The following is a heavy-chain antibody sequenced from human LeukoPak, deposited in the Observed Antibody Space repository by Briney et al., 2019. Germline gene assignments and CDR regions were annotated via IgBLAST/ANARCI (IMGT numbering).Heavy chain of an antibody. J-gene: IGHJ4*02. CDR2: IWYDGSNK. D-gene: IGHD6-19*01. Sequence: AGGSLRLSCAASGFTFSSYGMHWVRQAPGKGLEWVAVIWYDGSNKYYADSVKGRFTISRDNSKNTLYLQMNSLRAEDTAVYYCARDRVPIAMAGTFYFDYWGQGTLVTVSS. V-gene: IGHV3-33*01. CDR1: GFTFSSYG. CDR3: ARDRVPIAMAGTFYFDY.